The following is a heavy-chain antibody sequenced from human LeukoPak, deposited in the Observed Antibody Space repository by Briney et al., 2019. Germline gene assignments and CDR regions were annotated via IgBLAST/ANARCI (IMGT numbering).Heavy chain of an antibody. J-gene: IGHJ4*02. Sequence: PSETLSLTCAVSGYSISSGYCWGWIRQPPGKGLGWIGRIFPSGSTYFNPSLQSRVTISVDTSNNQFSLKLSSVTAADTAVYYCARVGYNYGYVDYWGQGTLVTVSS. CDR3: ARVGYNYGYVDY. CDR1: GYSISSGYC. CDR2: IFPSGST. D-gene: IGHD5-18*01. V-gene: IGHV4-38-2*01.